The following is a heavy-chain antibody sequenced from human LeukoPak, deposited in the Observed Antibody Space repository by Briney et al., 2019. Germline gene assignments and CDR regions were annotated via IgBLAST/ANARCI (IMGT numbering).Heavy chain of an antibody. Sequence: SETLSLTCAVYGGSFSGYYWSWIRQPPGKGLEWIGSIYYSGITYYKPSLTSRVTISVDTSKKQFSLKLSSVTAADTAVYYCTREDVGSSNAFWGQGTLVTVSS. CDR2: IYYSGIT. CDR3: TREDVGSSNAF. D-gene: IGHD1-26*01. J-gene: IGHJ4*02. V-gene: IGHV4-34*01. CDR1: GGSFSGYY.